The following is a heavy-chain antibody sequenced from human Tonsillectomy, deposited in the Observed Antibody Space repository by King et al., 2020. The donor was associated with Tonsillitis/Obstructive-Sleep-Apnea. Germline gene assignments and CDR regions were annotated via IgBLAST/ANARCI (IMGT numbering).Heavy chain of an antibody. CDR1: GFTFGSYA. D-gene: IGHD1-1*01. V-gene: IGHV3-23*04. CDR2: ISGSGGST. Sequence: VQLVESGGGLVQPGGSLRLSCAASGFTFGSYAMSWVRQAPGKGLEWVSSISGSGGSTSYSDSVKGQFTISRDNSKNTLYLQMNSLRAEDTAVYYCAKSTWKLGPVDYWGQVTLVTVSS. J-gene: IGHJ4*02. CDR3: AKSTWKLGPVDY.